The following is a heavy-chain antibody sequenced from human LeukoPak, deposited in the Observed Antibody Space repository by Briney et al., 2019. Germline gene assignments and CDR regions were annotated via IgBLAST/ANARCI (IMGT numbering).Heavy chain of an antibody. CDR1: GFTFRSHW. CDR3: ATIRAQTFDI. J-gene: IGHJ3*02. D-gene: IGHD5-24*01. Sequence: PGGSLRLSCVGSGFTFRSHWVNWVRQSPGKGLEWVANIKPDGIDKYFVDSARGRFTVSRDNAKNSAFLQMNSLRAEDTAIYYCATIRAQTFDIWGQGTLVSVSS. V-gene: IGHV3-7*01. CDR2: IKPDGIDK.